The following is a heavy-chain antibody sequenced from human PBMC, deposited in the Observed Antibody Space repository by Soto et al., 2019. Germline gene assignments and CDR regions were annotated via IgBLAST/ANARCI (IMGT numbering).Heavy chain of an antibody. CDR2: IYYSGTT. CDR3: ARCSLVVVPAPGFDP. D-gene: IGHD2-2*01. J-gene: IGHJ5*02. Sequence: TLSLTCTVSGGSISSGGYYWSWIRQRPGDGVEWIGYIYYSGTTYYNPSLKSRVTISVDTSKNQFSLKLSSVSAADTALYYCARCSLVVVPAPGFDPWGRGTLVTVSS. V-gene: IGHV4-31*03. CDR1: GGSISSGGYY.